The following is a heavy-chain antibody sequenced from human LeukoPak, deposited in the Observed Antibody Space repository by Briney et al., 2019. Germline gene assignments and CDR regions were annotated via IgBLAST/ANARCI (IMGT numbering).Heavy chain of an antibody. V-gene: IGHV3-23*01. CDR1: GFIFSNYG. CDR2: ISASGSAT. CDR3: AKRRVEGLRYFLFDY. D-gene: IGHD3-9*01. J-gene: IGHJ4*02. Sequence: GGSLRLSCAASGFIFSNYGMNWVRQAPGKGLEWVAAISASGSATSYADSVKGRFTISRDNSKNTLYLQMNSLRAEDTAVYYCAKRRVEGLRYFLFDYWGQGTLVTVSS.